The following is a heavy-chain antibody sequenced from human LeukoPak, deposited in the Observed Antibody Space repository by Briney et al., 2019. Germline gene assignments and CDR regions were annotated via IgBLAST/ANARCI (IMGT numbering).Heavy chain of an antibody. CDR1: GFTFSSYA. V-gene: IGHV3-23*01. J-gene: IGHJ4*02. CDR2: ISGSGGST. D-gene: IGHD3-3*01. CDR3: AKTLWSGPYYFDY. Sequence: PTGGSLRLSCAASGFTFSSYAMSWVRQAPGKGLEWVSAISGSGGSTYYADSVKGRFTISRDNSKNTLCLQMNSLRAEDTAVYYCAKTLWSGPYYFDYWGQGTLVTVSS.